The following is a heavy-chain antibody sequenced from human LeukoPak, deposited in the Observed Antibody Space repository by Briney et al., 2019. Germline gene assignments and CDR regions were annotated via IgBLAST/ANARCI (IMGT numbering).Heavy chain of an antibody. D-gene: IGHD1-26*01. V-gene: IGHV4-59*10. CDR1: GGSFSGYY. J-gene: IGHJ4*02. CDR3: ARSGIVGPYPLMDY. CDR2: IYTSGST. Sequence: SETLSLTCAVYGGSFSGYYWSWIRQPPGKGLEWIGRIYTSGSTNYNPSLKSRVTMSVDTSKDQFSLKLSSVTAADTAVYYCARSGIVGPYPLMDYSGQGTLVTVSS.